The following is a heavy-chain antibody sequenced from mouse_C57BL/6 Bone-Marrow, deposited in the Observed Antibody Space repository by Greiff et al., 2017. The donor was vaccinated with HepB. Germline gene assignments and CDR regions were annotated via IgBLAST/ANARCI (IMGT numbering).Heavy chain of an antibody. CDR1: GFTFSDYY. V-gene: IGHV5-12*01. J-gene: IGHJ4*01. Sequence: EVQVVESGGGLVQPGGSLKLSCAASGFTFSDYYMYWVRQTPEKRLEWVAYISNGGGSTYYPDTVKGRITISRDNAKNTLYLQMSRLKSEDTAMYYCARHGGYYAMDYWGQGTSVTVSS. CDR3: ARHGGYYAMDY. CDR2: ISNGGGST.